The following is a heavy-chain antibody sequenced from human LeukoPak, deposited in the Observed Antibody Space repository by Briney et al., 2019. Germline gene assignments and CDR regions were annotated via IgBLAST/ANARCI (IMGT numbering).Heavy chain of an antibody. CDR2: IGGKADGGTT. CDR1: GLTFVVNV. D-gene: IGHD3-22*01. Sequence: GGSLRLSCKPSGLTFVVNVLSGSGQAPGKGLDGFEFIGGKADGGTTENAASVKGRFTISRDDSKSIAYLQMNSLKTEDTAVYYCSRDNYYDSSGYPEVWGQGTLVTVSS. V-gene: IGHV3-49*03. CDR3: SRDNYYDSSGYPEV. J-gene: IGHJ4*02.